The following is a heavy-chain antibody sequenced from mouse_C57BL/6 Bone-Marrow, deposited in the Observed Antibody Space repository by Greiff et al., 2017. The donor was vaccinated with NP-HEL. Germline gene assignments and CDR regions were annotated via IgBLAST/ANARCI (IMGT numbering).Heavy chain of an antibody. V-gene: IGHV1-64*01. Sequence: VQLQQPGAELVKPGASVKLSCKASGYTFTSYWMHWVKQRPGQGLEWIGMIHPSSGSTNYNEKFKSKATLTVDKSSSTAYMQLSSLTSEDSAVYYCARNYHYAMDYWGQGTSVTVSS. CDR2: IHPSSGST. J-gene: IGHJ4*01. CDR3: ARNYHYAMDY. CDR1: GYTFTSYW. D-gene: IGHD1-1*01.